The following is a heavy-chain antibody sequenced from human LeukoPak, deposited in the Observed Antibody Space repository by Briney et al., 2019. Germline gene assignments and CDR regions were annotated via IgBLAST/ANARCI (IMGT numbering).Heavy chain of an antibody. CDR1: GGSFSGYY. V-gene: IGHV4-59*01. Sequence: SETLSLTCAVYGGSFSGYYWSWIRQPPGKGLEWIGYIYYTRSTHYNPSLKSRVTISVDTSKNQFSLKLSSVTAADTAVYYCARVRYSDVLTGYYGDGYFDYWGQGTLVTVSS. CDR2: IYYTRST. CDR3: ARVRYSDVLTGYYGDGYFDY. D-gene: IGHD3-9*01. J-gene: IGHJ4*02.